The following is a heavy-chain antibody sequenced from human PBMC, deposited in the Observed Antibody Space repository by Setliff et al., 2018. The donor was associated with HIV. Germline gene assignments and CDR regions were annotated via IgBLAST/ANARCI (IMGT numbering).Heavy chain of an antibody. CDR1: GGTFDKYA. V-gene: IGHV1-2*02. CDR2: INPNGGGT. J-gene: IGHJ6*03. Sequence: ASVKVSCKASGGTFDKYAINWVRQAPGQGLEWVGWINPNGGGTNYAQKFQGRITMTRDTSISTAYMELSSLRSDDTAVYYCARGADYLGIPSYYYYYMDVWGKGTTVTVSS. D-gene: IGHD7-27*01. CDR3: ARGADYLGIPSYYYYYMDV.